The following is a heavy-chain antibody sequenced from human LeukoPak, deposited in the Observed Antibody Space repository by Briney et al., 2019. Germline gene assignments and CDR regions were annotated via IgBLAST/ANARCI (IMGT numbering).Heavy chain of an antibody. J-gene: IGHJ4*02. V-gene: IGHV3-49*04. D-gene: IGHD3-22*01. CDR3: TRDGGYYDSSGSFDY. CDR1: GFTFGDYA. CDR2: IRSKAFGGTT. Sequence: PGGSLRLSCTASGFTFGDYAMSWVRQAQGKGLEWVGFIRSKAFGGTTEYAASVKGRFTISRDDSKSIAYLQMNSLKTEDTAVYYCTRDGGYYDSSGSFDYWGQGTLVTVSS.